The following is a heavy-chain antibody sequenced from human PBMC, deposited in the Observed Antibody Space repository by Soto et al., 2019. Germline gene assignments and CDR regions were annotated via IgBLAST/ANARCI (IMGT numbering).Heavy chain of an antibody. CDR1: GGSLSGYY. J-gene: IGHJ2*01. CDR2: INHSGST. CDR3: ARHYCSGDRCYWHFDL. Sequence: QVQLQQWGAGLLKPSETLSLTCAVYGGSLSGYYWSWIRQPPGKGLEWIGEINHSGSTKYNPSLESRVTISVDTSKNHFSLRLSSVTAADTAVYYCARHYCSGDRCYWHFDLWGCGTLVTVSS. D-gene: IGHD2-15*01. V-gene: IGHV4-34*01.